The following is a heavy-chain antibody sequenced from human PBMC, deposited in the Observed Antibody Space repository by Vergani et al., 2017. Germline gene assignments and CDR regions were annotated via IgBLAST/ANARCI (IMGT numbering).Heavy chain of an antibody. V-gene: IGHV3-30*02. CDR1: GFTFRIYG. Sequence: QVQLVESGGGVGQPVGSLRLSCIASGFTFRIYGMHWVRQAPGKGLEWVAFIRYDGTKRFYGDSVKGRFTISRDNSQTTVFLQLNSLRADDSAVYYCTKAGQYDSDNFHDSWGQGALVTVAS. D-gene: IGHD3-22*01. CDR3: TKAGQYDSDNFHDS. J-gene: IGHJ1*01. CDR2: IRYDGTKR.